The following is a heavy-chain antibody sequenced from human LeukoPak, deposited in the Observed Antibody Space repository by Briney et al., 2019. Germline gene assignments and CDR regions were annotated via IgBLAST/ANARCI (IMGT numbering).Heavy chain of an antibody. CDR2: ISGYNGNT. V-gene: IGHV1-18*01. J-gene: IGHJ4*02. Sequence: ASVKVSCKASGYTFTRYGISWVRQAPGQGLEWMGWISGYNGNTKYTQKLQGRVTMTTDTSTSTAYMELRSLRSDDTAVYYCPRGYYDSSGYALAYWGQGTLVSVSS. CDR3: PRGYYDSSGYALAY. CDR1: GYTFTRYG. D-gene: IGHD3-22*01.